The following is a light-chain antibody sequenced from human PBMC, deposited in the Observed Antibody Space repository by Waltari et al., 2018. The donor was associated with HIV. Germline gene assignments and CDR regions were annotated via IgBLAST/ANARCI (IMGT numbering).Light chain of an antibody. Sequence: QSVLTQPPSASGTPGQRVTISCSGSRPILGSNTGRWYQQLPGTAPNRFIYSNNRRPSVVPDRFSGSKSGTSASLAISGLQSEDEADYYCAAWDDSLNGWVFGGGTKLTVV. CDR1: RPILGSNT. V-gene: IGLV1-44*01. CDR2: SNN. CDR3: AAWDDSLNGWV. J-gene: IGLJ3*02.